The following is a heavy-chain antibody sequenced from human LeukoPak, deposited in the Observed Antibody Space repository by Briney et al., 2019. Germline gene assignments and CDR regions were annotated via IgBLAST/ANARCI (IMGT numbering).Heavy chain of an antibody. CDR2: INHSGST. CDR1: GGSFSGYY. Sequence: PSETLSLTCTVSGGSFSGYYWSWIRQPPGKGLEWIGEINHSGSTNYNPSLKSRVTISVDTSKNQFSLKLSSVTAADTAVYYCARGRKGYSSSSSYYFDYWGQGTLVTVSS. J-gene: IGHJ4*02. CDR3: ARGRKGYSSSSSYYFDY. D-gene: IGHD6-6*01. V-gene: IGHV4-34*01.